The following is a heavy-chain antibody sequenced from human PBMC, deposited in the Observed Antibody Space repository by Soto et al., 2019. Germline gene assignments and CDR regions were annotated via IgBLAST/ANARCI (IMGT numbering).Heavy chain of an antibody. CDR2: TYYRSKWYN. V-gene: IGHV6-1*01. Sequence: SQTLSLTCAISGDSVSSNSAAWNWIRQSPSRGLEWLGRTYYRSKWYNDYAVSVKSRITINPDTSKNQFSLQLNSVTPEDTAVYYCARQYGSGSYLYYYYGMDVWGQGTKVTVSS. J-gene: IGHJ6*02. CDR1: GDSVSSNSAA. D-gene: IGHD3-10*01. CDR3: ARQYGSGSYLYYYYGMDV.